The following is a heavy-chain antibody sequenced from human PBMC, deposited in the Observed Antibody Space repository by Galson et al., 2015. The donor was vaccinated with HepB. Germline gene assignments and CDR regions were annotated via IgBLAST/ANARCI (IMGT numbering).Heavy chain of an antibody. CDR3: ARESDRRFYFEH. CDR1: GFSFNTST. CDR2: LSYDGSTT. J-gene: IGHJ4*02. Sequence: LRLSCAASGFSFNTSTIHWVRQAPGKGLEWVAVLSYDGSTTDYASSVRGRFTISRDTYRKTLYLQMDSLTPDDTAMYFCARESDRRFYFEHWGQGTLVAVSS. V-gene: IGHV3-30*04.